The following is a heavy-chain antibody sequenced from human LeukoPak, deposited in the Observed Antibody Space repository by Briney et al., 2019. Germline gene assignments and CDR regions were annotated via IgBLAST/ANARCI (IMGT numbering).Heavy chain of an antibody. V-gene: IGHV3-7*04. Sequence: GRSLRLSCAASGFPLSSYWMSWVRQAPGKGREWGANKKQDGGDKYDVDSVRGRFTISRDNAKNSLYLQMNGMRAEDRAVYYCARDPYDSSWGLCYFDYWGQGTLVTVSS. D-gene: IGHD3-22*01. CDR1: GFPLSSYW. J-gene: IGHJ4*02. CDR2: KKQDGGDK. CDR3: ARDPYDSSWGLCYFDY.